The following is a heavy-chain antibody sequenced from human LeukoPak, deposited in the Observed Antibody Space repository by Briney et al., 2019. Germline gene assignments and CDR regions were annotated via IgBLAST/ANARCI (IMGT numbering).Heavy chain of an antibody. CDR1: GGSITSTTYY. Sequence: ASETLSLTCTVSGGSITSTTYYWGWVRQPPGKGLEWIGSLHYSVTTYYNPSVKSRVTISADTSKNQFSLKLTPVTAADTAVYYCARLTALGTANDYWGQGTLVTVSS. D-gene: IGHD6-13*01. J-gene: IGHJ4*02. CDR2: LHYSVTT. CDR3: ARLTALGTANDY. V-gene: IGHV4-39*01.